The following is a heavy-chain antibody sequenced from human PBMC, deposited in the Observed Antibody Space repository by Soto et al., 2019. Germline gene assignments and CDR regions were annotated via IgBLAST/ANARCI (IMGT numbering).Heavy chain of an antibody. CDR2: ISYDGSNK. Sequence: VQLVESGGGVFQPGRSLRLSCAASGFTFSSYAMHWVRQAPGKGLEWVAVISYDGSNKYYADSVKGRFTISRDNSKNTLYLQMNSLRAEDTAVYYCARDTPPEMFQGGMDVWGEGTTITVSS. CDR3: ARDTPPEMFQGGMDV. CDR1: GFTFSSYA. V-gene: IGHV3-30-3*01. D-gene: IGHD3-10*02. J-gene: IGHJ6*04.